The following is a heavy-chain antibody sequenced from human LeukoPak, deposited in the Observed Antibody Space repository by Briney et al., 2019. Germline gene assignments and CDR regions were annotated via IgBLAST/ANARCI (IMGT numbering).Heavy chain of an antibody. CDR2: ISGSGGST. CDR1: GFTFSNYG. V-gene: IGHV3-23*01. D-gene: IGHD3-10*01. J-gene: IGHJ4*02. CDR3: AKSGDGRTDY. Sequence: GGSLRLSCAASGFTFSNYGMSWVRQAPGKGLEWVSAISGSGGSTYYARSVKGRFTISRDNSKNTLYLQMNSLRAEDTAVYYCAKSGDGRTDYWGQGTLVTVSS.